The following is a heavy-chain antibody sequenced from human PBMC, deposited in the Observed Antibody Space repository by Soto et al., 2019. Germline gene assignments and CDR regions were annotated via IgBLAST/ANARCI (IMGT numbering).Heavy chain of an antibody. D-gene: IGHD3-10*01. CDR2: TTDTGGDT. J-gene: IGHJ6*02. V-gene: IGHV3-23*01. Sequence: GGSLRLSCVASGITFGSRAMSWVRQAPGEGREWVSTTTDTGGDTKYADSVRGRFTISRDNSKNMLYLQMNNLRAEDTAVYYCADPGSTDLDVWGQGTTVTVSS. CDR1: GITFGSRA. CDR3: ADPGSTDLDV.